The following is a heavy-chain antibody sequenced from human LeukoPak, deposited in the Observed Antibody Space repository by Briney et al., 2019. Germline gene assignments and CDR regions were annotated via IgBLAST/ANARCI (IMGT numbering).Heavy chain of an antibody. CDR1: GYTFTTNA. D-gene: IGHD2-15*01. CDR3: TRGLGFCSASSCSFDS. V-gene: IGHV7-4-1*01. J-gene: IGHJ4*02. Sequence: ASVKVSCKASGYTFTTNAMNWVRQAPGQGLEWMGWINTNTGSPTYAQGFTGRFVFPLDTSVSAAYLQIFSLEAQDTAVYYCTRGLGFCSASSCSFDSWGQGTLVTVSS. CDR2: INTNTGSP.